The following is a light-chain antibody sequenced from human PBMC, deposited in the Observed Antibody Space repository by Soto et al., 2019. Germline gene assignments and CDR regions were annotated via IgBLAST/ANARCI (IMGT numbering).Light chain of an antibody. V-gene: IGKV3-15*01. CDR3: QQYQNWPLIT. Sequence: EIVMPQSPGTLSVSPGERATFSCRASQSVSSNLAWYQQKPGQTPRLLIYGASTRATGIPDRFSGSGSGTEFTLTIRSLQSEDFADYYCQQYQNWPLITFGQGTRLENK. CDR1: QSVSSN. J-gene: IGKJ5*01. CDR2: GAS.